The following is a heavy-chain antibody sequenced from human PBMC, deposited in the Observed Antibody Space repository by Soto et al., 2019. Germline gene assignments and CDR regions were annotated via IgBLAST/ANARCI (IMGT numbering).Heavy chain of an antibody. Sequence: EVQLLESGGGLVQPGGSLRLSCAASGFTFSSYAMSWVRQAPGKGLEWVSGISGSGGSTYYADSVKGRFTISRDNSKNTLYLQMNSLRAEDTAVYYCAEALYYYGSGSYMYCFDYWGQGTLVTVSS. CDR1: GFTFSSYA. J-gene: IGHJ4*02. CDR2: ISGSGGST. D-gene: IGHD3-10*01. CDR3: AEALYYYGSGSYMYCFDY. V-gene: IGHV3-23*01.